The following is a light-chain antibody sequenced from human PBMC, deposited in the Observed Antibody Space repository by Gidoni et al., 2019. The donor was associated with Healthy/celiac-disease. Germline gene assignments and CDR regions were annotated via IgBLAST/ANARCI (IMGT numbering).Light chain of an antibody. V-gene: IGKV1-39*01. J-gene: IGKJ2*01. CDR2: AAS. CDR1: QSISSY. Sequence: DIQMTQSPSSLSASVGDRVTITCRASQSISSYLNWYQQKPGKAPKLLIYAASSLQSGVPSRFSGSGSGTDFTLTISSLQPEDFPTYYCQQSYSTPPYTFXQXTKLEIK. CDR3: QQSYSTPPYT.